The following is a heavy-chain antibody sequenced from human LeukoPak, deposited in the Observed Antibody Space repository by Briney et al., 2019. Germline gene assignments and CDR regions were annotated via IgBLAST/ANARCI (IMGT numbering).Heavy chain of an antibody. V-gene: IGHV3-30*02. CDR2: IRYDGSNK. CDR3: AKDMGDGYNRGAFDI. D-gene: IGHD5-24*01. J-gene: IGHJ3*02. CDR1: GFTFSSYG. Sequence: GGSLRLSCAASGFTFSSYGMHWVRQAPGKGLEWVAFIRYDGSNKYYADSVKGRSTISRDNSKNTLYLQMNSLRAEDTAVYYCAKDMGDGYNRGAFDIWGQGTMVTVSS.